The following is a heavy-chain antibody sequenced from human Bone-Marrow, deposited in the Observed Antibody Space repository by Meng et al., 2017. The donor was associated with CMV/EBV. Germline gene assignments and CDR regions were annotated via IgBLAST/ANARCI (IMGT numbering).Heavy chain of an antibody. V-gene: IGHV3-15*01. J-gene: IGHJ4*02. CDR3: ARARVVVPAAHYFDY. CDR1: GFTFSNAW. CDR2: IKSKTDGGTT. D-gene: IGHD2-2*01. Sequence: GESLKISCAASGFTFSNAWMSWVRQAPGKGLEWVGRIKSKTDGGTTDYAAPVKGRFTISRDDSKNTLYLQMNSLRAEDTAVYYCARARVVVPAAHYFDYWGQGTLVTVSS.